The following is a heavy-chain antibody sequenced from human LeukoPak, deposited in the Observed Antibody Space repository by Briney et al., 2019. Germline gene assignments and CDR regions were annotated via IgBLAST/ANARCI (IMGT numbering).Heavy chain of an antibody. J-gene: IGHJ4*02. CDR2: ISSSGSTI. CDR3: ARDRWMATTKYFDY. Sequence: PGGSLRLSCAASGFTFSDYYMSWIRQAPGKGLEWVSYISSSGSTIYYADSVKGRFTISRDNAKNSLYLQKNSLRAEDTAVYYCARDRWMATTKYFDYWGQGTLVTVSS. CDR1: GFTFSDYY. V-gene: IGHV3-11*04. D-gene: IGHD5-24*01.